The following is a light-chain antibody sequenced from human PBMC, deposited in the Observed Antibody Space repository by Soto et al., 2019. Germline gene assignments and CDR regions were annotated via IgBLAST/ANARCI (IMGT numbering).Light chain of an antibody. CDR2: GAS. CDR1: QSVSSSY. Sequence: EVVLTQSPGTLSLSPGERATLSCRASQSVSSSYLAWYQQKPGQATRLLIYGASSRATGFPDRFSGSGSGTDFTLTISRLQPEDVAVYYCQHYGNSHKLTFGGGTKVEIK. CDR3: QHYGNSHKLT. J-gene: IGKJ4*01. V-gene: IGKV3-20*01.